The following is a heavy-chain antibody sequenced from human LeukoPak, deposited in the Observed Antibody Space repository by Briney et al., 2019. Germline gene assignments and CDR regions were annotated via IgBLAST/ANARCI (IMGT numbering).Heavy chain of an antibody. D-gene: IGHD3-10*01. CDR3: ARDSGRSATYFNY. CDR1: GFTFSNFA. V-gene: IGHV3-30*04. Sequence: PGRSLRLSCAASGFTFSNFAMHCVRQAPGKGLEWVAGISYDAGKTYYADSVRGRFTISRDTSKNTLYLQMNGLRGEDTAVYYCARDSGRSATYFNYWGQGTLVTVSS. J-gene: IGHJ4*02. CDR2: ISYDAGKT.